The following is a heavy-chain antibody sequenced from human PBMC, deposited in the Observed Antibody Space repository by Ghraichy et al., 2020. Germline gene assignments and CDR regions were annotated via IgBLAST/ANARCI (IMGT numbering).Heavy chain of an antibody. V-gene: IGHV4-34*01. CDR3: ARDGKSSGSDP. Sequence: SETLSLTCAVYGGSFSGYYWSWIRQPPGKGLEWIGEINHSGSTNYNPSLKSRVTISVDTSKNQFSLKLSSVTAADTAVYYCARDGKSSGSDPWGQGTLVTVSS. CDR1: GGSFSGYY. CDR2: INHSGST. J-gene: IGHJ5*02.